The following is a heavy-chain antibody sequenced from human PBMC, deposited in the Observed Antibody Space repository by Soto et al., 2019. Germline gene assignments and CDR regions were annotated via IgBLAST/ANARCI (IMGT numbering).Heavy chain of an antibody. D-gene: IGHD4-17*01. V-gene: IGHV2-5*02. CDR2: IYWDDDK. CDR1: GFSLSTSGVA. J-gene: IGHJ2*01. Sequence: QITLKESGPTLVKPTQTLTLTCTFSGFSLSTSGVAVGWIRQPPGKALEWLALIYWDDDKSYSPSLKSRLIVTRDTSKNQVVLTMPNMDPVDTATYYCARALDYGGRWYFDLWGRGTLVTVSS. CDR3: ARALDYGGRWYFDL.